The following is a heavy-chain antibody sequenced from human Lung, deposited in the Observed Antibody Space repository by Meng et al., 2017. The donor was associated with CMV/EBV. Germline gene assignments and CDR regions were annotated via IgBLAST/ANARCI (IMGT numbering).Heavy chain of an antibody. CDR1: GFTFSSYW. J-gene: IGHJ3*02. V-gene: IGHV3-7*01. CDR2: IKQDGSEK. Sequence: GEXXKISCAASGFTFSSYWMSWVRQAPGKGLEWVANIKQDGSEKYYADSVKGRFTISRDNAKNSLYLQMNSLRAEDTAVYYCARLVFGGAFDIWGQGTMVTVSS. CDR3: ARLVFGGAFDI. D-gene: IGHD2-2*01.